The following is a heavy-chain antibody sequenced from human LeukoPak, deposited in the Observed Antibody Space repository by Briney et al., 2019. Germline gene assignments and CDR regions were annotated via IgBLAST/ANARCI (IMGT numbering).Heavy chain of an antibody. CDR1: GFTFSYYY. D-gene: IGHD4-23*01. Sequence: GGSLRLSCAASGFTFSYYYMSGVRQAPGKGLEWVSYIGSSGSTVYYADSVKGRFTISRDNAKNSLYMQMESLRDEDTAIYYCARDTLEYSNSPDALDIWGQGTMVTVSS. CDR3: ARDTLEYSNSPDALDI. CDR2: IGSSGSTV. J-gene: IGHJ3*02. V-gene: IGHV3-11*04.